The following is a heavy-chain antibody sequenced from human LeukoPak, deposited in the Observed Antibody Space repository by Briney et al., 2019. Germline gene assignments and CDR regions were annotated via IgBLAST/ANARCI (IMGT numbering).Heavy chain of an antibody. CDR1: GFTFSNAW. CDR2: IKSKTDGGTT. J-gene: IGHJ4*02. V-gene: IGHV3-15*01. CDR3: TTDRRSTSPDY. Sequence: GGSLRLSCAASGFTFSNAWMSWVRQAPAKGLEWVGRIKSKTDGGTTDYAAPVKGRFTISRDDSKNTLYLQMNSLKTEDTAVYYCTTDRRSTSPDYWGQGTLVTVSS.